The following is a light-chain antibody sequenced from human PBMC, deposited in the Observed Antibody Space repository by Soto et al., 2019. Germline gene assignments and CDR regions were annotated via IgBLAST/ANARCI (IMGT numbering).Light chain of an antibody. CDR3: QQYNSYRIT. CDR1: QSISSW. J-gene: IGKJ5*01. Sequence: DIQMTQSPSTLSASVGDRVTITYRASQSISSWLAWYQQKPGKAPKLLIYDASSLESGVPSRFSGSGSGTEFTLTISSLQPDDFATYYCQQYNSYRITFGQGTRLEIK. CDR2: DAS. V-gene: IGKV1-5*01.